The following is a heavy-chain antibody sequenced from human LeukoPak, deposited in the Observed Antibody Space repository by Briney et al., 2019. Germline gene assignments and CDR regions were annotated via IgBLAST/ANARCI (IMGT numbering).Heavy chain of an antibody. Sequence: SETLSLTCTVSGGSISSYYWSWIRQPAGKGLEWIGRIYISGSGSTNYNPSLKSRVTMSVDTSKNQFSLKLSSVTAADTAVYYCARGGYYGSGNDFRFDPWGQGTLVTVSS. D-gene: IGHD3-10*01. V-gene: IGHV4-4*07. J-gene: IGHJ5*02. CDR2: IYISGSGST. CDR3: ARGGYYGSGNDFRFDP. CDR1: GGSISSYY.